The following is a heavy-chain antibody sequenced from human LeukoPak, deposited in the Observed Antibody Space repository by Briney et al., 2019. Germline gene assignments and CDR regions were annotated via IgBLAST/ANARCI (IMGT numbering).Heavy chain of an antibody. CDR1: GFTFSSYA. J-gene: IGHJ4*02. CDR3: AIQQLGLFDY. V-gene: IGHV3-23*01. CDR2: ISGSGGST. Sequence: GRSLRLSCAASGFTFSSYAMSWVRQAPGKGLEWVSAISGSGGSTYYADSVKGRFTISRDNSKNTLYLQMNSLRAEDTAVYYCAIQQLGLFDYWGQGTLVTVSS. D-gene: IGHD6-13*01.